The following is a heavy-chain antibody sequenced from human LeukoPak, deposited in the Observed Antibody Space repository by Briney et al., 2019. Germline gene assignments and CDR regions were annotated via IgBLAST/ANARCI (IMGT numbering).Heavy chain of an antibody. CDR2: IFYSGST. CDR1: GGSIRSGGYY. V-gene: IGHV4-31*03. J-gene: IGHJ1*01. D-gene: IGHD1-1*01. Sequence: PSETLSLTCTVSGGSIRSGGYYWSWIRQHPGKGLEWIGYIFYSGSTYYNPSLKSRVTKSVDTSKNQFSLKLSSLTAADTAVYYCARGSVGPLEYFQHWGQGTLVTVSS. CDR3: ARGSVGPLEYFQH.